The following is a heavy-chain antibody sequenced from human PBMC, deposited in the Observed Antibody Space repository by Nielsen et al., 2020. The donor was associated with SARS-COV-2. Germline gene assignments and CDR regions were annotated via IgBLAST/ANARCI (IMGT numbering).Heavy chain of an antibody. D-gene: IGHD3-3*01. CDR3: TTEESYYDFWSGYYTVDY. J-gene: IGHJ4*02. Sequence: WIRQPPGKGLEWVGFIRTNSYSGTTEYAASVKGRFSISRDDSKSIAYLQMNSLKTEDTAVYYCTTEESYYDFWSGYYTVDYWGQGTLVTVSS. V-gene: IGHV3-49*02. CDR2: IRTNSYSGTT.